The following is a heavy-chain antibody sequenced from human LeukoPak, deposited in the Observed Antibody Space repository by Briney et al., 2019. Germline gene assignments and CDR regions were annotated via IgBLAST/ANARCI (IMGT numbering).Heavy chain of an antibody. Sequence: PGGSLRLSCAASGFTFSSYGMHWVRQAPGKGLEWVAVIWYDGSNKYYADSVKGRFTISRDNSKNTLYLQMNSLRAEDTAVYYCARISRTYGSGSYIDDAFDIWGQGTMVTVSS. V-gene: IGHV3-33*01. D-gene: IGHD3-10*01. J-gene: IGHJ3*02. CDR3: ARISRTYGSGSYIDDAFDI. CDR2: IWYDGSNK. CDR1: GFTFSSYG.